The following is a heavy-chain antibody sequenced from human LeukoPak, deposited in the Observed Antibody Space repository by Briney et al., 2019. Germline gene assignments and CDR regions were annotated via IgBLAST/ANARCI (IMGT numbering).Heavy chain of an antibody. J-gene: IGHJ4*02. CDR2: ISYDGSNK. Sequence: GGSLRPSCAASGFTFSSYAMHWVRQAPGKGLEWVAVISYDGSNKYYADSVKGRFTISRDNSKNTLYLQMNSLRAEDTAVYYCARDGIAARPGYFDYWGQGTLVTVSS. D-gene: IGHD6-6*01. V-gene: IGHV3-30*01. CDR3: ARDGIAARPGYFDY. CDR1: GFTFSSYA.